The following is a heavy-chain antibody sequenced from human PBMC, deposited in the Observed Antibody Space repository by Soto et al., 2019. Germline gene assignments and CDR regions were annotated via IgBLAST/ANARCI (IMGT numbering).Heavy chain of an antibody. CDR3: ARTVLGPDILADQFVDYYYYMVV. J-gene: IGHJ6*03. V-gene: IGHV4-34*01. CDR2: INHSGST. Sequence: SETLSLTCAVYGGSFSGYYWSWIRQPPGKGLEWIGEINHSGSTNYNPSLKSRVTISVDTSKKQFSLKLRSVTAADTAIYYCARTVLGPDILADQFVDYYYYMVVWGQGTTVTVSS. D-gene: IGHD3-9*01. CDR1: GGSFSGYY.